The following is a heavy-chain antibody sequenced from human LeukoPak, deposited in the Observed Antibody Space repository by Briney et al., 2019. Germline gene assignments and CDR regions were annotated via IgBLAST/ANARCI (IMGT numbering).Heavy chain of an antibody. V-gene: IGHV1-46*01. CDR3: ARRGHYYDSSGYYLEANPFDY. J-gene: IGHJ4*02. D-gene: IGHD3-22*01. CDR1: GYTFTSYY. CDR2: INPSGGST. Sequence: ASVRVSCKASGYTFTSYYMHWVRQAPGQGLEWMGIINPSGGSTSYAQEFQGRVTMTRDTSTSTVYMELSSLRSEDTAVYYCARRGHYYDSSGYYLEANPFDYWGQGTLVSVSS.